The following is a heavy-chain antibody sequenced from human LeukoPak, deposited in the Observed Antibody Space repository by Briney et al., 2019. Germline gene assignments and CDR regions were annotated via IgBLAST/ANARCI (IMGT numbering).Heavy chain of an antibody. CDR2: TQYRYRWYN. CDR1: GDSVSSDSAA. CDR3: ARITSSGSHDH. J-gene: IGHJ5*02. D-gene: IGHD3-10*01. V-gene: IGHV6-1*01. Sequence: SQTLSLTCAISGDSVSSDSAAWNWIRLSPSRGLEWLGRTQYRYRWYNDYAVSVKSRIIINPDTSKNQFSLQLKSVTPDDTAVYYWARITSSGSHDHWGQGTLVTVSS.